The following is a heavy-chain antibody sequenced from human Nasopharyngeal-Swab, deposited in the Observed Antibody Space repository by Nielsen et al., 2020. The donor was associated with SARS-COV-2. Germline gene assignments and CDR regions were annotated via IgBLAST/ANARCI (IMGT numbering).Heavy chain of an antibody. D-gene: IGHD2-15*01. CDR1: GFTFSSYA. J-gene: IGHJ4*02. Sequence: GGSLRLSCAASGFTFSSYAMHWVRQAPGKGLEWVAVISYDGSNKCYADSVKGRFTISRDNSKNTLYLQMNSLRAEDTAVYYCASDPYCSGGSCYDYWGQGTLVTVSS. CDR3: ASDPYCSGGSCYDY. CDR2: ISYDGSNK. V-gene: IGHV3-30*04.